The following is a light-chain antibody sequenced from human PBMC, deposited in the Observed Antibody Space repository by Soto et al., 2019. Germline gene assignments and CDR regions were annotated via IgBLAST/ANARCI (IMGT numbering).Light chain of an antibody. J-gene: IGKJ4*01. CDR1: QSVSSSY. V-gene: IGKV3-20*01. CDR3: QQYGSSSLT. Sequence: EIVLTQSPGTLSLSPGERATLSCRASQSVSSSYLAWYQQKPGQAPRLLIYGASSRATGIPDRFSGSGSGTDFTSTISRLEPEDFAVYYCQQYGSSSLTFGGGTKVEIK. CDR2: GAS.